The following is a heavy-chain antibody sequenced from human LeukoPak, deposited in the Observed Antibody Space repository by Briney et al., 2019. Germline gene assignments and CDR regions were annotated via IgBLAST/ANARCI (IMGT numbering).Heavy chain of an antibody. D-gene: IGHD3-3*01. CDR3: ARGTDHSHPNYFYP. J-gene: IGHJ5*02. V-gene: IGHV4-34*01. Sequence: SETLSLTCAVYGGSFSSYYWSWIRQPPGKGLEWIGEINHSGSTNYNPSLKSRVIISVDRSKNQFSLNLNSVTAADTALYYCARGTDHSHPNYFYPWGQGTLVTVSS. CDR2: INHSGST. CDR1: GGSFSSYY.